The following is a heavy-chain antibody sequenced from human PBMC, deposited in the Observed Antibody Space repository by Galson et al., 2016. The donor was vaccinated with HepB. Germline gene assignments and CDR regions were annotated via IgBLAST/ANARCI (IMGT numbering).Heavy chain of an antibody. CDR3: ARHPFDN. Sequence: SETLSLTCTVSGGSVSSGNYFWAWIRKPPGKGLEWIASVHYRGSTYYNPSLKSRVTISVDTSKNHFSLKLNSVTAADTAVYYCARHPFDNWGQGTLVTVSS. CDR1: GGSVSSGNYF. V-gene: IGHV4-39*01. CDR2: VHYRGST. J-gene: IGHJ4*02.